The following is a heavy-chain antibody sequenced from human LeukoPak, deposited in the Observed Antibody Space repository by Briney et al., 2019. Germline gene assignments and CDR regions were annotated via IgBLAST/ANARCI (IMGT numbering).Heavy chain of an antibody. Sequence: PGGSLRLSCAASGFTFSSYGMHWVRQAPGKGLEWVAVIWYDGSNKYYADSVKGRFTISRGNSKNTLYLQMNSLRAEDTAVYYCARDYCSGGSCYSDYWGQGTLVTVSS. D-gene: IGHD2-15*01. CDR2: IWYDGSNK. J-gene: IGHJ4*02. CDR1: GFTFSSYG. V-gene: IGHV3-33*01. CDR3: ARDYCSGGSCYSDY.